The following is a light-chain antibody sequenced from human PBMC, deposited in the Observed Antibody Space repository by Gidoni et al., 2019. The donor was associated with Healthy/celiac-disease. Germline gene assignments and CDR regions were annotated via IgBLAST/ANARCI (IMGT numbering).Light chain of an antibody. V-gene: IGKV3-11*01. Sequence: EIVLTHSPATLSLSPGARATLSCRASQSVSSYLAWYQQKPGEATRLLLYDASYRSTGIPARFSGSGSAADVTITISSLEPEDFSVYYCQQRSNWPKLTFGGGTKVEIK. CDR2: DAS. CDR1: QSVSSY. J-gene: IGKJ4*01. CDR3: QQRSNWPKLT.